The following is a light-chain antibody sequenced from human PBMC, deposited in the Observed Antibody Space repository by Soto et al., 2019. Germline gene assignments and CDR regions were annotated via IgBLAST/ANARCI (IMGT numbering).Light chain of an antibody. CDR3: RVWDSSSAHWV. Sequence: SYVVTQPPSVSVAPGQTARVTCGGNDIGSKSVNWHQQKPGQAPVLVVYDDRDRPSGIPERFSGSNSGNTATLTIRRVEAGDEADYDCRVWDSSSAHWVFGGGTKLTVL. CDR2: DDR. CDR1: DIGSKS. V-gene: IGLV3-21*02. J-gene: IGLJ3*02.